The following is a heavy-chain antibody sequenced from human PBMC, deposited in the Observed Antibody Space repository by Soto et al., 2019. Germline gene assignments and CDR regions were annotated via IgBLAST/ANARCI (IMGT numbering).Heavy chain of an antibody. CDR1: GGTFSSYT. CDR3: ARGEEQYYYGSGGYYTDY. J-gene: IGHJ4*02. D-gene: IGHD3-10*01. V-gene: IGHV1-69*02. Sequence: QVQLVQSGAEVKKPGSSVKVSCKASGGTFSSYTISWVRQAPGQGLEWMGRIIPMLGIANYAQKFQGRVTITADKSTSTAYMELSSLRSEDTAVYFCARGEEQYYYGSGGYYTDYWGQGTLVTVSS. CDR2: IIPMLGIA.